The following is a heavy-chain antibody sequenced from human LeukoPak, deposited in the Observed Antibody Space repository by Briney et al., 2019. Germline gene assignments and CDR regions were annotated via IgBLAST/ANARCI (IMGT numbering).Heavy chain of an antibody. CDR2: IYYSGST. D-gene: IGHD2-21*01. Sequence: PSETLSLTCTVSGGSISSYYWSWIRQPPGKGLEWIGYIYYSGSTNYNPSLKSRVTISVDTSKNQFSLKLSSVTAADTAVYYCAKSGDTPFVYYYYYMDVWGKGTTVTVSS. CDR3: AKSGDTPFVYYYYYMDV. V-gene: IGHV4-59*01. CDR1: GGSISSYY. J-gene: IGHJ6*03.